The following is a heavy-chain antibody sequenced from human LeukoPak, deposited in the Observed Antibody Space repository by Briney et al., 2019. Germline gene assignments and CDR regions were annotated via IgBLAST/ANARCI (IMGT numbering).Heavy chain of an antibody. CDR3: HMGVDGCNGNDGMDV. J-gene: IGHJ6*01. D-gene: IGHD5-24*01. CDR1: GVTFSSYG. V-gene: IGHV1-69*04. CDR2: IMPIGGKV. Sequence: GCSLRLSCKASGVTFSSYGIHWVRQAPGQGLEWMGSIMPIGGKVNYAQTFKGRFTIITDKSTNTPYLEMNSLRSEDTAVYYCHMGVDGCNGNDGMDVWGEGGTVTASS.